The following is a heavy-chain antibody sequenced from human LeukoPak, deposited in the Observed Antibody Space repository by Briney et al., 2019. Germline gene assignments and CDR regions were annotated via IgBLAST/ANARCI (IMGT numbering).Heavy chain of an antibody. V-gene: IGHV1-46*01. Sequence: ASVKVSCKASGYTFTSYYMHWVRQAPGQGLEWMGIINPSGGSTSHAQKFQGRVTMTRDTSTSTVYMELSSLRSEDTAVYYCARDRVPSGYAYYYYGMDVWGQGTTVTVSS. D-gene: IGHD3-22*01. CDR1: GYTFTSYY. CDR3: ARDRVPSGYAYYYYGMDV. CDR2: INPSGGST. J-gene: IGHJ6*02.